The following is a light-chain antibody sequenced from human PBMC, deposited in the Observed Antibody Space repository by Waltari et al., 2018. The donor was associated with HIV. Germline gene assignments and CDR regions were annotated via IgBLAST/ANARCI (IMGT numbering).Light chain of an antibody. J-gene: IGLJ3*02. Sequence: QSALTQPASVSGYPGQSITISCTGTSSDLGGYNYVSWYQQHPGKAPKLMIYDVTNRPSGVSNRFSGSKSGNTASLTISGLQVEDEADYYCSSYTSSSTWVFGGGTKLTVL. CDR3: SSYTSSSTWV. CDR2: DVT. CDR1: SSDLGGYNY. V-gene: IGLV2-14*03.